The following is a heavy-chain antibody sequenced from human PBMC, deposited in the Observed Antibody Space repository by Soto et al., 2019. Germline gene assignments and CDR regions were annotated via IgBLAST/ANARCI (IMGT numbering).Heavy chain of an antibody. CDR2: ISGSGGGT. D-gene: IGHD5-18*01. CDR1: GFTFSSDA. Sequence: GGSLRLSCAAPGFTFSSDAMSWVRQAPGKGLEWVSAISGSGGGTYYADSVKGRFTISRDNSKNTLYLQMNSLRAEDTAVYYCAKVSSCGYSYGCYDYWGQGTLVSVS. J-gene: IGHJ4*02. V-gene: IGHV3-23*01. CDR3: AKVSSCGYSYGCYDY.